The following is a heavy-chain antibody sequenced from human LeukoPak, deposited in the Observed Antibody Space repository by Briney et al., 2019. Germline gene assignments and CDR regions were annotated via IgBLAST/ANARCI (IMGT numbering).Heavy chain of an antibody. Sequence: SETLSLTCTVSGYSINSGYYWGWIRQPAGKGLEWIGRIYTSGSTNYNPSLKSRVTISVDTSKNQFSLKLSSVTATDTAVYYCAGEGSPGIAAAGTFYWGQGTLVTVSS. D-gene: IGHD6-13*01. J-gene: IGHJ4*02. CDR3: AGEGSPGIAAAGTFY. CDR2: IYTSGST. CDR1: GYSINSGYY. V-gene: IGHV4-4*07.